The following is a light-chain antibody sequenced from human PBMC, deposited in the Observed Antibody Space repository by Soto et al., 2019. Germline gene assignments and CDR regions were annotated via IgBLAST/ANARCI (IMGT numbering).Light chain of an antibody. V-gene: IGKV3-20*01. Sequence: VWTQSPGTLHLSPGDRASLSCRASQNLSRYFLAWYQHTPGQAPRLLISGASRRATGIPDRCSGAWSGTDSTLTISMLEHEDVALYCCQQHDILPITFGQGTRLEI. CDR3: QQHDILPIT. CDR1: QNLSRYF. CDR2: GAS. J-gene: IGKJ5*01.